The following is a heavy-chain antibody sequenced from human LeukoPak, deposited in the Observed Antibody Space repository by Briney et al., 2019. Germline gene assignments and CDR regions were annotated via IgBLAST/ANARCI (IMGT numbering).Heavy chain of an antibody. CDR2: IHTNGGT. CDR3: SRGGGYGDY. D-gene: IGHD5-12*01. CDR1: GASITSFY. Sequence: SSETLSLTCTVSGASITSFYYNWIRQSARKGLEWIVRIHTNGGTDYRPSLNSRVTMSVDTSKKQISLKWTSVTAADTAVYFCSRGGGYGDYWGEGILVTVSS. V-gene: IGHV4-4*07. J-gene: IGHJ4*02.